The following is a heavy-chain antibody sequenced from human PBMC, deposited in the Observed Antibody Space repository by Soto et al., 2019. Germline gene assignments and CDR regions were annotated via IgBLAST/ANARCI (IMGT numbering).Heavy chain of an antibody. CDR1: GGSFSGYY. CDR2: INHSGST. CDR3: ARVRWLQFPFAY. V-gene: IGHV4-34*01. J-gene: IGHJ4*02. D-gene: IGHD5-12*01. Sequence: SETLSLTCAVYGGSFSGYYWIWIRQPPGKGLEWIGEINHSGSTNYNPSLKSRATISVDTSKNQFSLKLSSVTAADTAVYYCARVRWLQFPFAYWGQGTLVTVSS.